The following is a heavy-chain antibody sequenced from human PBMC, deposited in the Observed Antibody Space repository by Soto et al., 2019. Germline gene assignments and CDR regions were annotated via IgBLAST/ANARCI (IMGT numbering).Heavy chain of an antibody. D-gene: IGHD6-13*01. CDR2: INSDGSST. CDR3: KLYSSSWVVDF. V-gene: IGHV3-74*01. CDR1: GFTFSSYW. J-gene: IGHJ4*02. Sequence: GGSLRLSCAASGFTFSSYWMHWVRQAPGKGLVWVSRINSDGSSTSYADSVKGRFTISRDNAKNTLYLQMNSLRAEDTAVYYCKLYSSSWVVDFWGQGTQVTVLL.